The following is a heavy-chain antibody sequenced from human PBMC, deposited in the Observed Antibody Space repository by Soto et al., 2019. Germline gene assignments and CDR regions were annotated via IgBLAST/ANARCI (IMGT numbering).Heavy chain of an antibody. CDR2: IIPIFGTA. J-gene: IGHJ3*02. CDR3: ARGGPVVVVAATRAFDI. Sequence: SVKVSCKASGGTFSSYAISWVRQAPGQGLEWMGGIIPIFGTANYAQKFQGRVTITADESTSTAYMELSSLRSEDTAVYYCARGGPVVVVAATRAFDIWGQGTMVTVSS. D-gene: IGHD2-15*01. V-gene: IGHV1-69*13. CDR1: GGTFSSYA.